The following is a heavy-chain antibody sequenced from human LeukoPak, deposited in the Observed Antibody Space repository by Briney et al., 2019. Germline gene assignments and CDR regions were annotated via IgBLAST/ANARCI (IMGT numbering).Heavy chain of an antibody. Sequence: SETLSLTCTVSGGSISSYYWSWIRQPPGKGLEWIGYIFHRGGTSYNPSLKSRILFSVDTSQNQFSLKLNSVTAADTAVYYCVREKLYCSGGSCYRGPFDNWGQGTLVTVSA. CDR2: IFHRGGT. J-gene: IGHJ4*02. CDR1: GGSISSYY. CDR3: VREKLYCSGGSCYRGPFDN. V-gene: IGHV4-30-4*08. D-gene: IGHD2-15*01.